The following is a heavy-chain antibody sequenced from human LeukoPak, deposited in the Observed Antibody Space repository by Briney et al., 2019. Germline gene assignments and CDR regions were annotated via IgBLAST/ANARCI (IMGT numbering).Heavy chain of an antibody. CDR1: GFTFSSYS. V-gene: IGHV3-21*01. CDR2: ISSSSSYI. J-gene: IGHJ4*02. Sequence: PGGSLRLSCAASGFTFSSYSMNWVRQAPGKGLEWVSSISSSSSYIYYADSVKGRFTISRDNAKNSLYLQMNSLRAEDTAVYYCARDTPLWYCGSTSCQPFDYWGQGTLVTVSS. CDR3: ARDTPLWYCGSTSCQPFDY. D-gene: IGHD2-2*01.